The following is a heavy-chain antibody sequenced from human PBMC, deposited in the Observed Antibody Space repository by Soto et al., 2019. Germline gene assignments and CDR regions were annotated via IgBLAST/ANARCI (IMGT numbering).Heavy chain of an antibody. V-gene: IGHV6-1*01. CDR2: TYYWSKWYN. Sequence: SQTLSLTCAISGDSVSSNSAAWNWIRQSPSRGLEWLGRTYYWSKWYNDYAVSVKSRITINPDTSKNQFSLQLNSVTPEDTAVYYCARSVGYYDFWSGQVFDYWGQGTLVTVSS. J-gene: IGHJ4*02. CDR3: ARSVGYYDFWSGQVFDY. CDR1: GDSVSSNSAA. D-gene: IGHD3-3*01.